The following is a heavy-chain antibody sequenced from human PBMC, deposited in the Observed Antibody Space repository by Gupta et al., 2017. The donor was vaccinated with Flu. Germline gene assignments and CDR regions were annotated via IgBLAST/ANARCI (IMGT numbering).Heavy chain of an antibody. V-gene: IGHV3-23*01. Sequence: EVQLLESGGGLAQPGGSLRLSCATAGFTFTNYAMRWVRQAPGKGLEWVSTFSGGGSNSYYADSVKGRFTISGDSSKKTVYLQMNSLRVEDTAIYYCAKGANWAFEIWGQGTMVTVSS. CDR3: AKGANWAFEI. J-gene: IGHJ3*02. CDR1: GFTFTNYA. D-gene: IGHD1-1*01. CDR2: FSGGGSNS.